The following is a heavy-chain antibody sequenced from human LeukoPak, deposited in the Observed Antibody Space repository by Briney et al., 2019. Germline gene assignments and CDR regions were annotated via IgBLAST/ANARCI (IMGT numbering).Heavy chain of an antibody. Sequence: SETLSLTCTVSGGSISSSSYYWGWIRQPPGKGLEWIGSTYYSGSTYYNPSLKSRVTISVDTSKNQFSLKLSSVTAADTAVYYCARLTFGGVIVRTKYYFDYWGQGTLVTVSS. CDR1: GGSISSSSYY. V-gene: IGHV4-39*01. CDR3: ARLTFGGVIVRTKYYFDY. CDR2: TYYSGST. D-gene: IGHD3-16*02. J-gene: IGHJ4*02.